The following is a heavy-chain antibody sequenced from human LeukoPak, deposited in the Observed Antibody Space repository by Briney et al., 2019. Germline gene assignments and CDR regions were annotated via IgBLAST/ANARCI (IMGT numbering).Heavy chain of an antibody. Sequence: PSETLSLTCAVYGGSFSGYYWSWIRQPPGKGLEWIGEINHSGSTNYNPSLKSRVTISVDTSKNQFSLKLSSVTAADMAVYYCARVGRHLAAAVWGQGTLVTVSS. J-gene: IGHJ4*02. CDR2: INHSGST. D-gene: IGHD6-13*01. V-gene: IGHV4-34*01. CDR3: ARVGRHLAAAV. CDR1: GGSFSGYY.